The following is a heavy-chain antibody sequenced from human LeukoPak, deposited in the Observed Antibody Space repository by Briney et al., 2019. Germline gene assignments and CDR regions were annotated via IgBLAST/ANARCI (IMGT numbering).Heavy chain of an antibody. D-gene: IGHD6-13*01. V-gene: IGHV4-59*01. CDR2: IYYSGTT. Sequence: SETLSLTCTVSGGSISSYYWSWIRQPPGKGLEWVGYIYYSGTTKYNPSLKSRVSISVDTSKYQFSLKLSSVTAADTAVYYCARGVYIAAAQYAYWGQGTLVTVSS. CDR3: ARGVYIAAAQYAY. J-gene: IGHJ4*02. CDR1: GGSISSYY.